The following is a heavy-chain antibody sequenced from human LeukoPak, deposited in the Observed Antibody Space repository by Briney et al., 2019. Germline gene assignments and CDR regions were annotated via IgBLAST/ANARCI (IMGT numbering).Heavy chain of an antibody. CDR1: GFTFSSYA. CDR2: ISGSGGST. Sequence: GGSLRLSCAASGFTFSSYAMSWVRQAPGKGLEWVSAISGSGGSTYYADSVKGRFTISRDNSKNTLYLQMNSLRAEDTAVYYCATTLTDNWNAGGDYWGQGTLVTVSS. CDR3: ATTLTDNWNAGGDY. D-gene: IGHD1-1*01. J-gene: IGHJ4*02. V-gene: IGHV3-23*01.